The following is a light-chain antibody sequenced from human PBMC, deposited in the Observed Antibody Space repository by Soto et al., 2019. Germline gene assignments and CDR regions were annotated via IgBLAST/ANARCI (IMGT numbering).Light chain of an antibody. CDR1: NSNMGTNT. V-gene: IGLV1-44*01. CDR2: VND. Sequence: QSVLTQPPSASGTPGQRVTISCFGGNSNMGTNTVGWYQQLPGAAPKVLIYVNDKRPSGVPDRFSGSNSGTSASLTISGLQSEDEADYYCVAWDDNLDAHVFGTGTKLTVL. J-gene: IGLJ1*01. CDR3: VAWDDNLDAHV.